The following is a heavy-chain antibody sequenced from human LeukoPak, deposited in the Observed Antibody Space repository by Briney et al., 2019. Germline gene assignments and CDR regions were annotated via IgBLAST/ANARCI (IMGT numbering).Heavy chain of an antibody. D-gene: IGHD5-12*01. Sequence: SSETLSLTCTVSGGSISSYYWSWIRQPPGKGLEWIGYIYYSGSTNYNPSLKSRVTISVDTSKNQFSLKLSSVTAADTAVYYCARRGRWLQFRYFDYWGQGTLVTVSS. CDR3: ARRGRWLQFRYFDY. V-gene: IGHV4-59*01. CDR1: GGSISSYY. J-gene: IGHJ4*02. CDR2: IYYSGST.